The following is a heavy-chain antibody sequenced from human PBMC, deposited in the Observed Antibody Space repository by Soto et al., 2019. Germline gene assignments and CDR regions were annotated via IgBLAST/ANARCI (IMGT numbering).Heavy chain of an antibody. CDR3: ARGVFDYYDSSGYYFDY. CDR1: GYTFTSYH. J-gene: IGHJ4*02. V-gene: IGHV1-46*03. Sequence: ASVKVSCKASGYTFTSYHMNWVRQAPGQGLEWLGIINPSGGYTTYAQRFLGRVTMTSDTSTSTVHMELGSLTSEDTAVYYCARGVFDYYDSSGYYFDYWGQGTLVTVSS. CDR2: INPSGGYT. D-gene: IGHD3-22*01.